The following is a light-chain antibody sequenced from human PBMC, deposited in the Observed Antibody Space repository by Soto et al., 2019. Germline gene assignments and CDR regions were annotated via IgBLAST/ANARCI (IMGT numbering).Light chain of an antibody. J-gene: IGLJ1*01. CDR3: SSYTSSSTLSTYG. CDR1: SSDVGGYNY. CDR2: DVS. V-gene: IGLV2-14*03. Sequence: QSALTQPASVSGSPGQSITISCTGTSSDVGGYNYVSWYQHHPGKAPKLMIYDVSNRPSGVSNRFSGSKSGNTAALISSGRQAEDEDDYYCSSYTSSSTLSTYGFRTGTKLTVL.